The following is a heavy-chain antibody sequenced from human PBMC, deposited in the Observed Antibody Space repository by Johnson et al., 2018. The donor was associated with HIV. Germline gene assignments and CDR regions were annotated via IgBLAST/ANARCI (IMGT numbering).Heavy chain of an antibody. Sequence: QVQLVESGGGVVQPGRSLRLSCAASGFTFSSYAMHWVRQAPAKGLEWVAIISYDGSDKDYGDSAKGRFSISRDSSKNTLYLQMNSLRAEDTAVYYCARGSRYTYDNDDVYLLQAFDIWGQGTVVTVSS. V-gene: IGHV3-30*04. CDR2: ISYDGSDK. CDR1: GFTFSSYA. CDR3: ARGSRYTYDNDDVYLLQAFDI. J-gene: IGHJ3*02. D-gene: IGHD3-16*01.